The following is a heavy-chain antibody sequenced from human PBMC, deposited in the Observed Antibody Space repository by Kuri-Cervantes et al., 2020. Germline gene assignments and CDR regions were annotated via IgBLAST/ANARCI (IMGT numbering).Heavy chain of an antibody. CDR2: IYHSGST. CDR1: GGSISSGGYS. CDR3: ARESGTTVTFDY. D-gene: IGHD4-11*01. Sequence: SETLSLTCAVSGGSISSGGYSWSWIRQPPGKGLEWIGYIYHSGSTYYNPSLKSRVTISVDTSKNQFSLKLSSVTAADTAVYYCARESGTTVTFDYWGQGTLVTVSS. V-gene: IGHV4-30-2*01. J-gene: IGHJ4*02.